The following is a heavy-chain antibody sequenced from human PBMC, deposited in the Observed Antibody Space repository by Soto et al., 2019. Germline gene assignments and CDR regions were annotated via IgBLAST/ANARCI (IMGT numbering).Heavy chain of an antibody. CDR1: GGTFSSYA. CDR2: IIPIFGTA. V-gene: IGHV1-69*12. J-gene: IGHJ6*02. Sequence: QVQLVQSGAEVKKPGSSVKVSCKASGGTFSSYAISWVRQAPGQGLEWMGGIIPIFGTANYAQKFQGSVTITADESTSTAYMELSSLRSEDTAVYYCARRNVATIVDDYYYGMDVWGQGTTVTVSS. D-gene: IGHD5-12*01. CDR3: ARRNVATIVDDYYYGMDV.